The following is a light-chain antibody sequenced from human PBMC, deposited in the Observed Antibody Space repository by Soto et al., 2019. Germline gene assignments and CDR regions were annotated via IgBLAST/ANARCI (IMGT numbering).Light chain of an antibody. V-gene: IGLV2-14*01. CDR2: DVS. CDR3: SSYTSSSSLWV. J-gene: IGLJ1*01. Sequence: QSALTQPASVSGSPGQSITISCTGTSSDVGGYNYVSWYQRHPGKAPKLMIYDVSNRPSGVYNRFSGSKSGNTASLTISGLQAEDEADYYCSSYTSSSSLWVFGTGTKLTVL. CDR1: SSDVGGYNY.